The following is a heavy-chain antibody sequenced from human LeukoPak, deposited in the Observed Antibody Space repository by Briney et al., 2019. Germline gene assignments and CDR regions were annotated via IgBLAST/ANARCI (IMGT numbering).Heavy chain of an antibody. CDR3: ARDRVTMIVVGKDNWFDP. CDR1: GYTFTGYY. Sequence: GASVKVSCKASGYTFTGYYMHWVRQAPGQGLGWMGWINPNSGGTNYAQKFQGRVTMTRDTSISTAYMELSRLRSDDTAVYYCARDRVTMIVVGKDNWFDPWGQGTLVTVSS. CDR2: INPNSGGT. J-gene: IGHJ5*02. V-gene: IGHV1-2*02. D-gene: IGHD3-22*01.